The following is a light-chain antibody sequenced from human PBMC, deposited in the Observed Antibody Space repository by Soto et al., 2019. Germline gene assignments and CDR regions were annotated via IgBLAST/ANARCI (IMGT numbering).Light chain of an antibody. Sequence: QSVLTQPPSVSGAPGQRVTISCTGSRSNIGAGYDVHWYQQLPGTAPKLLIYGNSNRPSGVPDRFSGSKSGTSASLAITGLQAEDEADYYCQSYASSLSSVFGTGTKLTVL. J-gene: IGLJ1*01. CDR1: RSNIGAGYD. V-gene: IGLV1-40*01. CDR3: QSYASSLSSV. CDR2: GNS.